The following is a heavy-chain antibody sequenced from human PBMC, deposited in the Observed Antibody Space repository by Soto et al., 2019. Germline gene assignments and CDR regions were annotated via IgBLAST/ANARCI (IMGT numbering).Heavy chain of an antibody. V-gene: IGHV4-34*01. CDR2: INHSGST. D-gene: IGHD3-22*01. CDR1: GGSFSGYY. Sequence: QVQLQQWGAGLLKPSETLSLTCAVYGGSFSGYYRSWILQPPGKGLEWIGEINHSGSTNYNPSLKGRVTISVDTSKNQFSLKLSSVTAADTAVYYCARATYYYDSSGYPRKGIYFDYWGQGTLVTVSS. CDR3: ARATYYYDSSGYPRKGIYFDY. J-gene: IGHJ4*02.